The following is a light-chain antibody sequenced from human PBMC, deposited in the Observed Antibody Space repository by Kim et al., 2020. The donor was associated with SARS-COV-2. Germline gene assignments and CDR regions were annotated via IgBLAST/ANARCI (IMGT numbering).Light chain of an antibody. V-gene: IGKV1-27*01. CDR2: AAS. CDR3: QKYDSAPPLT. J-gene: IGKJ4*01. Sequence: DIQMTQSPSSLSASVGDRVIITCRASQGMSNYLAWYQKKPGKVPKLLIYAASTLQSGVPSRFSGSGSGTDFTLTISSLQPEDVATYYCQKYDSAPPLTFGGGTKVDIK. CDR1: QGMSNY.